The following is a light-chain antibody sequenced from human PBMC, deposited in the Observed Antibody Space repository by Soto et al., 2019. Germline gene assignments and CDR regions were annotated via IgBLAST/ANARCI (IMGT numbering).Light chain of an antibody. Sequence: DIVMTQSPDSLAVSLGERATINCKSSQSVLYSSNNKNYLAWYQQKPGQPPKLLIYWASTRESGVPDRFSGSGSGTDSTLTITSRQAEDVEVYSCQQYYSPPPLFPFGPGTKLISN. CDR1: QSVLYSSNNKNY. CDR2: WAS. CDR3: QQYYSPPPLFP. J-gene: IGKJ3*01. V-gene: IGKV4-1*01.